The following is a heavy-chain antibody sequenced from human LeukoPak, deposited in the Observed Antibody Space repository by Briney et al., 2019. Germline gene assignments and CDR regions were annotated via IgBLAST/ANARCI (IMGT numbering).Heavy chain of an antibody. V-gene: IGHV3-15*01. J-gene: IGHJ6*03. Sequence: GGSLRLSCGVSGFTLSNAWMSWVRQAPGKGLEWVGRIKSKTSGGTTDYAAPVKGRFTISRDDSKNTLYLQMNSLKTEDTAVYYCARVKAGYYYYMDVWGKGTTVTVSS. D-gene: IGHD3-10*01. CDR2: IKSKTSGGTT. CDR3: ARVKAGYYYYMDV. CDR1: GFTLSNAW.